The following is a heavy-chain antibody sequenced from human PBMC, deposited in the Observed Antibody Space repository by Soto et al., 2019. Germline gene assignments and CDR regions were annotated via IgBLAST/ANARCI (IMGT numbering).Heavy chain of an antibody. J-gene: IGHJ5*02. CDR2: INGGNGNT. CDR3: AGGALYASGWFDP. V-gene: IGHV1-3*01. CDR1: GYTFTSYA. Sequence: QVQLVQSGSEVKEPGASVRVSCKASGYTFTSYALPWVRQAPGQRLEWMGWINGGNGNTKYSQKFQGRVTITRDTSASTGYMELNSLRSEDTAVYYCAGGALYASGWFDPWGQGTLVTVSS. D-gene: IGHD2-2*01.